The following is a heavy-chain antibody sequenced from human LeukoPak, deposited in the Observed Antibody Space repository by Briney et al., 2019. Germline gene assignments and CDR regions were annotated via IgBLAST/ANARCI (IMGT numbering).Heavy chain of an antibody. CDR1: GFTFSSYS. CDR2: ISSSSSTI. V-gene: IGHV3-48*04. D-gene: IGHD3-22*01. CDR3: ARDPSSWSSGYYYFDY. J-gene: IGHJ4*02. Sequence: GGSLRLSCAASGFTFSSYSMNWVRQAPGKGLEWGSYISSSSSTIYYADSVKGRFTISRDNAKNSLYLQMNSLRAEDTAVYYCARDPSSWSSGYYYFDYWGQGTLVTVSS.